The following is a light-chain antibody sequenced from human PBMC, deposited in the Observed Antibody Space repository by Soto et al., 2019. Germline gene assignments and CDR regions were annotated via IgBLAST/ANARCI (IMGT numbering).Light chain of an antibody. CDR2: GAS. J-gene: IGKJ1*01. Sequence: EIGMPQSPPPPSVSPGEKATLSCRASQSVSSNLAWYQQKPGQAPRLLIYGASTRATGIPARFSGSGSGTEFTLTISSLQSEDFAVYYCQQYNNWWTFGQGTKVDIK. CDR3: QQYNNWWT. CDR1: QSVSSN. V-gene: IGKV3-15*01.